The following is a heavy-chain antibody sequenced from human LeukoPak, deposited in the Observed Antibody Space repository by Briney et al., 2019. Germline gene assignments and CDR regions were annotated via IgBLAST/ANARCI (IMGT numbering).Heavy chain of an antibody. J-gene: IGHJ5*02. D-gene: IGHD2-2*02. CDR2: IDYSGST. Sequence: SETLSLTCTVSGGSISSSSYYWGWIRQPPGKGLEWIGSIDYSGSTYYNPSLKSRVTISVDTSKNQFSLKLSSVTAADTAVYYCARQTIVVVPAAIRWDWFDPWGQGTLVTVSS. V-gene: IGHV4-39*01. CDR1: GGSISSSSYY. CDR3: ARQTIVVVPAAIRWDWFDP.